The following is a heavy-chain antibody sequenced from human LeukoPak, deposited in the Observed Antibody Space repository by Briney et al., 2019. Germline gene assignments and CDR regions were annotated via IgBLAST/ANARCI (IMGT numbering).Heavy chain of an antibody. D-gene: IGHD2-21*01. Sequence: GGSLRLSCAASGFTFSSYEMNWVRQAPGKGLEWVSYISSSGTPIHYADSVKGRLTISRDNAKNSLFLQMNSLRAEDTAVYYCAREKTACGGDCYDSWGQGTLVIVSS. CDR2: ISSSGTPI. J-gene: IGHJ4*02. CDR3: AREKTACGGDCYDS. V-gene: IGHV3-48*03. CDR1: GFTFSSYE.